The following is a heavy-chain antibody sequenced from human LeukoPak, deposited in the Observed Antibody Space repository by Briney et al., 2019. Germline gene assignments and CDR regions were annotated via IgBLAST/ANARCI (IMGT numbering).Heavy chain of an antibody. V-gene: IGHV3-74*01. D-gene: IGHD3-10*01. CDR2: INYDGTTT. CDR3: ARVTHYFASGSLAIYYFDY. Sequence: GGSLRLSRAASGFTFNNYWMHWVRQAPGKGLVWVSRINYDGTTTTYADSVKGRFTISRDNAKNTLYLQMNSLRAEDTAVYYYARVTHYFASGSLAIYYFDYWGQGTLVTVSS. J-gene: IGHJ4*02. CDR1: GFTFNNYW.